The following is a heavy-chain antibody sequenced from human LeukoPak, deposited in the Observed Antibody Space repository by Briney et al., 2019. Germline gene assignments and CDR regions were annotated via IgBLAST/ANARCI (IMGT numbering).Heavy chain of an antibody. CDR2: IYYSGST. V-gene: IGHV4-39*07. J-gene: IGHJ6*03. Sequence: SETLSLTCTVSGGSISSSSYYWGWIRQPPGKGLEWIGSIYYSGSTYYNPSLKSRVTISVDTSKNQFSLKLSSVTAADTAVYYCARVKGLDYGSRSGSEYYYYYYMDVWGKGTTVTVSS. CDR3: ARVKGLDYGSRSGSEYYYYYYMDV. D-gene: IGHD3-3*01. CDR1: GGSISSSSYY.